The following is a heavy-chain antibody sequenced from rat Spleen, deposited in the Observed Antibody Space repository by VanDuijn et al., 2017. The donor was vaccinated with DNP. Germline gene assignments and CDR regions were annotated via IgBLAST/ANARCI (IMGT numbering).Heavy chain of an antibody. V-gene: IGHV5-22*01. D-gene: IGHD1-11*01. Sequence: EVQLVESGGGLVQPGRSLKLSCAASGFTFSDYYMAWVRQAPTKGLEWVAYISYDGGSTYYGDSVKGRFTISRDNAKSTLYLQMNSLRSEEMATYYGARLNYGDGYFDYWGQGVMVTVSS. CDR1: GFTFSDYY. CDR3: ARLNYGDGYFDY. CDR2: ISYDGGST. J-gene: IGHJ2*01.